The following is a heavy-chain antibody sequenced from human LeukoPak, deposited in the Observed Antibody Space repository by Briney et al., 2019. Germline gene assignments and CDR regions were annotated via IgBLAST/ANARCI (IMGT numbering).Heavy chain of an antibody. D-gene: IGHD1-26*01. CDR2: IHTSGAS. J-gene: IGHJ4*02. CDR3: ARLGSYHDF. CDR1: GGSLSPHY. V-gene: IGHV4-4*09. Sequence: PSETLSLTCTVSGGSLSPHYWSWIRQTPEKGLEWMGHIHTSGASRYYPSLESRLTLSIDTSRNQLSLKLTSVTAADTAVYFCARLGSYHDFWGQGALVTVSS.